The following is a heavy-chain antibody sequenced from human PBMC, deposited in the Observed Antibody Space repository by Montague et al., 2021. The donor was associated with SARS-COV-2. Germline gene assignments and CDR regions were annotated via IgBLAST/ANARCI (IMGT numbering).Heavy chain of an antibody. CDR2: IYYSGST. CDR3: ARQGGSFATDACDD. Sequence: SETLSLTCTVSGGSISSYYWSWIRQPPGKGLEWIGYIYYSGSTNYNPSLKSRVTISVDTSKNQFSLKLTSVTAADTAVYYCARQGGSFATDACDDWGQGTLVTVSS. CDR1: GGSISSYY. D-gene: IGHD1-26*01. V-gene: IGHV4-59*08. J-gene: IGHJ4*02.